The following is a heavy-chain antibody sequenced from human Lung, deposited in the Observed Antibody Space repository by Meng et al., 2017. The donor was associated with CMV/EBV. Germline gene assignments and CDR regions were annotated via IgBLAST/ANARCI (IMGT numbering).Heavy chain of an antibody. J-gene: IGHJ3*01. CDR1: GFIFGTFA. V-gene: IGHV3-23*01. Sequence: GESLQISCAASGFIFGTFAMIWVRQAPVKGLEWVSSLSGSGGSTYYADSVKGRFIISGDSPKNTVLLQINSLRAEDTAVYYCAKEPRSWYGGDGFDDWGHGTKVTVSS. D-gene: IGHD6-13*01. CDR2: LSGSGGST. CDR3: AKEPRSWYGGDGFDD.